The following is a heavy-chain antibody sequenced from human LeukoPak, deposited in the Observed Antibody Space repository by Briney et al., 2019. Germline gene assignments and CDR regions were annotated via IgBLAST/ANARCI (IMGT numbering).Heavy chain of an antibody. V-gene: IGHV4-61*02. CDR2: IYTSEST. CDR1: GGSISGTYYY. J-gene: IGHJ5*02. D-gene: IGHD1-26*01. Sequence: SETLSLTGTVSGGSISGTYYYWSWIRQPAGTGLEWIGRIYTSESTYYNPSLKSRVTISLDTSKNQFSLKLNSVTAADTAVYYCAREGVGANWFDPWGQGTLVTVSS. CDR3: AREGVGANWFDP.